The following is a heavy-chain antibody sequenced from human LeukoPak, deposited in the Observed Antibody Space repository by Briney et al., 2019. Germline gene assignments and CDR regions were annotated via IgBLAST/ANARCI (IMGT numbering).Heavy chain of an antibody. J-gene: IGHJ4*02. CDR1: GFTLSTYT. V-gene: IGHV3-21*01. Sequence: GGTLGLSCAASGFTLSTYTMYWVRQAPGKGLEWVSSISSSSGYIYYADSVKGRFTISRDNAKNSLYLQMNSLRAEDTAVYYCARGGEDNYANFDYWGQGTLVTVSS. D-gene: IGHD2-2*01. CDR2: ISSSSGYI. CDR3: ARGGEDNYANFDY.